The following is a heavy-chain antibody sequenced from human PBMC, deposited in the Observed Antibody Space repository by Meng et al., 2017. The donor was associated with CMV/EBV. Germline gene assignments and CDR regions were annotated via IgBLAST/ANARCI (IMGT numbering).Heavy chain of an antibody. CDR1: LRKAG. V-gene: IGHV3-15*07. J-gene: IGHJ4*02. Sequence: LRKAGMKGDRQAPGKGLEWVGSIKSKTDGGTTDCAAPVKGRFTISRDDSKNTLYLQMNSLKSEDTAVYYCTTVLDYDFWSGSRGYWGQGTLVTVSS. CDR3: TTVLDYDFWSGSRGY. CDR2: IKSKTDGGTT. D-gene: IGHD3-3*01.